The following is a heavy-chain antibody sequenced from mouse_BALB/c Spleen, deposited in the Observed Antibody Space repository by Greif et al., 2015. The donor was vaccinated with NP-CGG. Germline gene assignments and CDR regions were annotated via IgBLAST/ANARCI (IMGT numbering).Heavy chain of an antibody. CDR2: IDPANGNT. V-gene: IGHV14-3*02. CDR1: GFNIKDTY. J-gene: IGHJ3*01. D-gene: IGHD1-2*01. Sequence: VQLQQSGAELVKPGASVKLSCTASGFNIKDTYMHWVKQRPEQGLEWIGRIDPANGNTKYDPKFQGKATITADTSPNTAYLQLSSLTSEDAAVYYCARAITTAYWGQGTLVTVSA. CDR3: ARAITTAY.